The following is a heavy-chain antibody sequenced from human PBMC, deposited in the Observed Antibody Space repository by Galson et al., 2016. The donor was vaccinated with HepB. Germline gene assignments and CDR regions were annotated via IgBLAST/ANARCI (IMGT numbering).Heavy chain of an antibody. CDR1: GFTFSSYG. J-gene: IGHJ4*02. CDR2: IWYDGSDK. V-gene: IGHV3-33*01. CDR3: ASDTGGR. D-gene: IGHD2-8*02. Sequence: SLRLSCAASGFTFSSYGMHWVRQAPDKGLEWVAVIWYDGSDKYYADSVKGRFTISSDNSKNMVNLQMNSLRAEDTAVYYCASDTGGRWGQGTLVTVSS.